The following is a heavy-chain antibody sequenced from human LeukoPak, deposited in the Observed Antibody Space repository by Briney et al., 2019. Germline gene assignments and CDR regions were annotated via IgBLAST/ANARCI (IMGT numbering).Heavy chain of an antibody. CDR2: ISTNGGGT. V-gene: IGHV3-64*01. D-gene: IGHD2-15*01. CDR3: ARCCTFVSCYSGYDY. Sequence: GGSLRLSCAASRDTFSTYAMHWDRQTPGKGLEYVSAISTNGGGTYYANSVKGRFTISRDNSKNTLYLQMGSLRAEDMGVYYCARCCTFVSCYSGYDYWGQGTLVTVSS. J-gene: IGHJ4*02. CDR1: RDTFSTYA.